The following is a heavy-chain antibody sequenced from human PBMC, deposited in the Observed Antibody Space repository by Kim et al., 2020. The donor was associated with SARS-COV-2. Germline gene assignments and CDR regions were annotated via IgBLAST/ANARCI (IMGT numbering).Heavy chain of an antibody. D-gene: IGHD6-19*01. J-gene: IGHJ4*02. CDR1: GFTFGDYA. Sequence: GGSLRLSCTASGFTFGDYAMSWFRQAPGKGLEWVGFIRSKAYGGTTEYAASVKGRFTISRDDSKSIAYLQMNSLKTEDTAVYYRTYGVAGTGADDYWGQGTLVTVSS. CDR2: IRSKAYGGTT. V-gene: IGHV3-49*03. CDR3: TYGVAGTGADDY.